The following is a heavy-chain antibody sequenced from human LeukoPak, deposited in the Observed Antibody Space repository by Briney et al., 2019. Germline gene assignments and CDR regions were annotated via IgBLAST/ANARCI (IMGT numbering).Heavy chain of an antibody. J-gene: IGHJ6*02. CDR1: GFTFSSPS. V-gene: IGHV3-21*01. CDR2: ISSSSRYI. Sequence: GGSLTLSCAASGFTFSSPSMNWVRQAPGKELEWVSSISSSSRYIYYAASVKGRFTISRDNAKNSLFLQMNSLRAEDTAVYYCARVWEAKAANPYYYYGMDVWGQGTTVPVSS. CDR3: ARVWEAKAANPYYYYGMDV. D-gene: IGHD6-13*01.